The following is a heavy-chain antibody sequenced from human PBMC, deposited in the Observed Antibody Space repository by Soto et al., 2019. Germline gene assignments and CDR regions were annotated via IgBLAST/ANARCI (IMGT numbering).Heavy chain of an antibody. CDR2: IDPSDSYT. CDR3: ARQSDSRSSGPPYGMDV. CDR1: GYSFTSYW. D-gene: IGHD6-6*01. Sequence: PGESLKISCKGSGYSFTSYWISWVRQMPGKGLEWMGRIDPSDSYTNYSLSFQGHVTISADKSISTAYLQWSSLKASDTAMYYCARQSDSRSSGPPYGMDVWGQGTTVTVYS. V-gene: IGHV5-10-1*01. J-gene: IGHJ6*02.